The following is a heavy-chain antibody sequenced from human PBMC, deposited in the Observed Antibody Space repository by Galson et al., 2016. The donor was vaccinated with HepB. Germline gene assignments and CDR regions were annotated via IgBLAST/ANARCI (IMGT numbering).Heavy chain of an antibody. Sequence: ETLSLTCTVSGGSISNYYWSWIRQPPGKGLEWIAYIYYSGSTNQNPSLKSRVTISVDTSKNQFSLQLRSVTAADTAVYYCARDRGSAAGLDYWGQGTLVTVSS. CDR2: IYYSGST. D-gene: IGHD6-13*01. CDR3: ARDRGSAAGLDY. V-gene: IGHV4-59*01. CDR1: GGSISNYY. J-gene: IGHJ4*02.